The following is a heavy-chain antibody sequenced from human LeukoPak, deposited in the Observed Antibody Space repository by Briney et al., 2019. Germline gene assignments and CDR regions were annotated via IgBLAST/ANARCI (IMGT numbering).Heavy chain of an antibody. V-gene: IGHV4-4*07. D-gene: IGHD2-2*01. Sequence: PSETLSLTCTVSGGSISSYYWCWIRQPAGKGLEWIGRIYTSGSTNYNPSLKSRVTMSVDTSKNQFSLKLSSVTAADTAVYYCARWCGGSTSCYPSYSYYYGMDVWGQGTTVTVSS. CDR1: GGSISSYY. CDR2: IYTSGST. CDR3: ARWCGGSTSCYPSYSYYYGMDV. J-gene: IGHJ6*02.